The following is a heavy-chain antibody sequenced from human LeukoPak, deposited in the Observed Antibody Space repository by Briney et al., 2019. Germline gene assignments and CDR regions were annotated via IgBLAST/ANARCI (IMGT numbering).Heavy chain of an antibody. V-gene: IGHV1-69*13. CDR1: GGTFSSYA. CDR3: ARGSNLGTLIDY. Sequence: VKVSCKASGGTFSSYAISWVRPAPGQGLGWMGGIIPIFGTANYAQKLQGRVTITTDESTSTAYMELSSLRSEDTAVYYCARGSNLGTLIDYWGQGTLVTVSS. D-gene: IGHD1-14*01. J-gene: IGHJ4*02. CDR2: IIPIFGTA.